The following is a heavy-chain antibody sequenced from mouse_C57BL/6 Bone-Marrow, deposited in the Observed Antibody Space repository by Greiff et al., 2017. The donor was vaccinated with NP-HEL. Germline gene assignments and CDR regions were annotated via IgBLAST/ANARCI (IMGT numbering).Heavy chain of an antibody. CDR1: GFTFSSYA. CDR3: ARTPLYYYAMDY. V-gene: IGHV5-4*03. Sequence: EVKLVESGGGLVKPGGSLKLSCAASGFTFSSYAMSWVRQTPEKRLEWVATISDGGSYTYYPGNVKGRFTISRDNAKNNLYLQMSHLKSEDTAMYYCARTPLYYYAMDYWGQGTSVTVSS. D-gene: IGHD6-1*01. J-gene: IGHJ4*01. CDR2: ISDGGSYT.